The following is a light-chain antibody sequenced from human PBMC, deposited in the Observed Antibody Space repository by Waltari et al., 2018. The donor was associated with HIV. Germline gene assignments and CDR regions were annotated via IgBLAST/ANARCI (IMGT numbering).Light chain of an antibody. J-gene: IGLJ3*02. V-gene: IGLV1-47*01. CDR2: TNN. Sequence: QSVVTQPPSASGTPGQRVTISCSGSDSNIGSNYVYWYQDLPGTAPTPLIYTNNQRSSGFPDRFSGSKADTSASLAISGLRSEDEADYYCASWDDNLNSWVFGGGTKLTVL. CDR3: ASWDDNLNSWV. CDR1: DSNIGSNY.